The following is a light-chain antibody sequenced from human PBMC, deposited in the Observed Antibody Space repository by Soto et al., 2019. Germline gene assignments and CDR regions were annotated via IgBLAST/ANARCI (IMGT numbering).Light chain of an antibody. Sequence: QSALTQPASVSGSPGQSITISCTGTSSDLGGYNYVSWYQQHPAKAPKLMIYEVSNRPSGVSNRVSGSKSGNTASLTISGLQAEDEADYYCSSYTSSSTLGVFGTGTKLTV. J-gene: IGLJ1*01. V-gene: IGLV2-14*01. CDR3: SSYTSSSTLGV. CDR1: SSDLGGYNY. CDR2: EVS.